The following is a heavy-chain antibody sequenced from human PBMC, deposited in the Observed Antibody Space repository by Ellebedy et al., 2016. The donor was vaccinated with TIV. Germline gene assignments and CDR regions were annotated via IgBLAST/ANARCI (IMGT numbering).Heavy chain of an antibody. J-gene: IGHJ4*02. Sequence: GESLKISCAASGFTFSSYGMHWVRQAPGKGLEWVAVLWYDGSNKYYADSWKGRFTISSDNSKNTLYLQMNSLRAEETAVYYCARDEYGLDGYNYGHFDYWGQGTLVTVSS. V-gene: IGHV3-33*01. CDR1: GFTFSSYG. CDR2: LWYDGSNK. D-gene: IGHD5-24*01. CDR3: ARDEYGLDGYNYGHFDY.